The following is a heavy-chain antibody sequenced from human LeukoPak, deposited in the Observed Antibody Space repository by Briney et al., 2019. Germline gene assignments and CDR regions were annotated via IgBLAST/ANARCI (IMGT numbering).Heavy chain of an antibody. CDR2: IYYTGNT. V-gene: IGHV4-4*07. J-gene: IGHJ4*02. CDR3: ARGGTLFTYFDS. Sequence: PSETLSLTCSVSGGSTSDYYWNWIRQPAGQGLEWLGRIYYTGNTAYNPSLESRLTMSLDAAKNQFSLKVTSVTAAGTAVYYCARGGTLFTYFDSWGQGTLVTVSS. CDR1: GGSTSDYY. D-gene: IGHD3-10*02.